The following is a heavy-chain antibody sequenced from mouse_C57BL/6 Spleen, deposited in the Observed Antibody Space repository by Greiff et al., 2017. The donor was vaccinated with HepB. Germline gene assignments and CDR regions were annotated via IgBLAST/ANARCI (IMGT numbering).Heavy chain of an antibody. Sequence: EVQLQQSGAELVKPGASVKLSCTASGFNIKDYYMHWVKQRTEQGLEWIGRIDPEDGETKYDPKFQGKATITADTSSNTAYLQLSSLTSEDTAVYYCASYDYEGYFDVWGTGTTVTVSS. CDR2: IDPEDGET. CDR3: ASYDYEGYFDV. V-gene: IGHV14-2*01. J-gene: IGHJ1*03. CDR1: GFNIKDYY. D-gene: IGHD2-4*01.